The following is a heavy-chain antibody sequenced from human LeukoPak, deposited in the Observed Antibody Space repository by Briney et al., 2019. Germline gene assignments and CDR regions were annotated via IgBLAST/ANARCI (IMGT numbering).Heavy chain of an antibody. CDR2: MNPNSGNT. CDR3: ARVCRTTAAGTPCFGY. Sequence: GASVKVFCKASGYTFTSYDINWVRQATGQGLEWMGWMNPNSGNTGYAQKFQGRVTMTRNTSISTAYMELSSLRSEDTAVYYCARVCRTTAAGTPCFGYWGQGTLVTVSS. CDR1: GYTFTSYD. V-gene: IGHV1-8*01. J-gene: IGHJ4*02. D-gene: IGHD6-13*01.